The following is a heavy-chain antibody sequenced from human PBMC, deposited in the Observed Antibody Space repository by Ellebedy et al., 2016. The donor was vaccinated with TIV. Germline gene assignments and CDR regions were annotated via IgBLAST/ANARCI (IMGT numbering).Heavy chain of an antibody. CDR1: GFTFSSYA. CDR2: ISSSSSTI. V-gene: IGHV3-48*01. CDR3: ASSLPSYGSGSYYLKAYYYYYMDV. Sequence: GESLKISXAASGFTFSSYAMHWVRQAPGKGLEWVSYISSSSSTIYYADSVKGRFTISRDNAKNSLYLQMNSLRAEDTAVYYCASSLPSYGSGSYYLKAYYYYYMDVWGKGTTVTVSS. J-gene: IGHJ6*03. D-gene: IGHD3-10*01.